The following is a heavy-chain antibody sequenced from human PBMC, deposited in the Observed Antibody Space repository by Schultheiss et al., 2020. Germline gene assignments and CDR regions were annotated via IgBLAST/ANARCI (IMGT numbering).Heavy chain of an antibody. CDR3: ARHNTRFLEWLSMDV. CDR2: INHSGST. V-gene: IGHV4-38-2*01. J-gene: IGHJ6*02. CDR1: GYSISSGYY. D-gene: IGHD3-3*01. Sequence: SQTLSLTCAVSGYSISSGYYWGWIRQPPGQGLEWIGEINHSGSTNYTPSLKSRVTMSVDTSKNQFSLKLSSVTAADTAVYYCARHNTRFLEWLSMDVWGQGTTVTVSS.